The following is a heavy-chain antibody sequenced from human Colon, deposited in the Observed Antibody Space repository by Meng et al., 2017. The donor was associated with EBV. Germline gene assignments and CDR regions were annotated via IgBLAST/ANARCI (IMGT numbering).Heavy chain of an antibody. CDR2: IYHSGST. D-gene: IGHD2-21*02. CDR1: CGSHSSRNW. J-gene: IGHJ4*02. CDR3: ARVGAYCGGDCYHPR. V-gene: IGHV4-4*02. Sequence: GRDLVNPAGSLPLPCATPCGSHSSRNWGSWVRQPPGKGLEWIGEIYHSGSTNYNPSLKSRVTISVDESKNQFSLRLSSVTAADTAVYYCARVGAYCGGDCYHPRWGQGTLVTVSS.